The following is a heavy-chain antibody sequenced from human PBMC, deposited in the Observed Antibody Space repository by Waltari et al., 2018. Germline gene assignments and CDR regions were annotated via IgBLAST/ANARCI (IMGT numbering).Heavy chain of an antibody. CDR3: ARGDPTRAAAPDY. V-gene: IGHV4-4*07. J-gene: IGHJ4*02. Sequence: QVQLQESGPGLVKPSDTLSLTCTVPGGPISSYYGNWLRQPAGKGLEWIGLIYTSGSTNYNPSLKSRVTMSVDTSKNQFSLKLSSVTAADTAVYYCARGDPTRAAAPDYWGQGTLVTVSS. D-gene: IGHD6-13*01. CDR2: IYTSGST. CDR1: GGPISSYY.